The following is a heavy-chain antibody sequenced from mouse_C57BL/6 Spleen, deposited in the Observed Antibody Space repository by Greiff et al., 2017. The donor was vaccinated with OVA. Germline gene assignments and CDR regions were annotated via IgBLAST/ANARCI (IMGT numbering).Heavy chain of an antibody. V-gene: IGHV1-5*01. CDR1: GYTFTSYW. CDR2: IYPGNSDT. CDR3: TRSGGGDYYGSSYVRYFDV. J-gene: IGHJ1*03. D-gene: IGHD1-1*01. Sequence: EVQLQQSGTVLARPGASVKMSCKTSGYTFTSYWMHWVKQRPGQGLEWIGAIYPGNSDTSYNQKFKGKAKLTAVTSASTAYMELSSLTNEDSAVYYCTRSGGGDYYGSSYVRYFDVWGTGTTVTVSS.